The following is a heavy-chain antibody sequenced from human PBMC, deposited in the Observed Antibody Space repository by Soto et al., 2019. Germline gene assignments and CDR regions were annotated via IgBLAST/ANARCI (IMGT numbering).Heavy chain of an antibody. CDR2: VSASGLNT. D-gene: IGHD3-10*01. CDR1: GFTFSTYA. J-gene: IGHJ3*02. V-gene: IGHV3-23*01. Sequence: PGGSLRLSCAASGFTFSTYAMAWVRQAPGKGLEWVSGVSASGLNTDYADPVKGRFYISRDNSKNSLYLQMNSLRAEDTAVYYCARGGWFGELFNAFDIWGQGTMVTVSS. CDR3: ARGGWFGELFNAFDI.